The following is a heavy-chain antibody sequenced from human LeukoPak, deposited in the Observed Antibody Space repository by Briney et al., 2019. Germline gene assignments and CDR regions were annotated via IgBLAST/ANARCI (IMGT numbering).Heavy chain of an antibody. D-gene: IGHD6-19*01. Sequence: GGSLRLSCAASGFTFAEYTMHWVRQAPGKGLEWVSLISWNGARIHYGDSVKGRFTISRDNSKNSLYLQMNSLRTEDTALYYCVKDLVAASANVRGWYPMDYWGQGTLVTVSS. V-gene: IGHV3-43*01. J-gene: IGHJ4*02. CDR2: ISWNGARI. CDR1: GFTFAEYT. CDR3: VKDLVAASANVRGWYPMDY.